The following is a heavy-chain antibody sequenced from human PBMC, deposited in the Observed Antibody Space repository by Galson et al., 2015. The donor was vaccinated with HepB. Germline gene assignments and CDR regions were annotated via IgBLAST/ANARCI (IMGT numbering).Heavy chain of an antibody. D-gene: IGHD3-3*01. Sequence: CAISGDSVSSNSAAWNWIRQSPSRGLEWLGRTYYRSKWYNDYAVSVKSRITINPDTSKNQFSLQLNSVTPEDTAVYYCARDHTSYYDFWSGYYNGGFDYWGQGTLVTVSS. CDR3: ARDHTSYYDFWSGYYNGGFDY. V-gene: IGHV6-1*01. CDR1: GDSVSSNSAA. CDR2: TYYRSKWYN. J-gene: IGHJ4*02.